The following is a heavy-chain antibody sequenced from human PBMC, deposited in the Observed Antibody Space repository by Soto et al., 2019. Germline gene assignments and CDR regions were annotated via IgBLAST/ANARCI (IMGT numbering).Heavy chain of an antibody. CDR2: ITGSGGDT. V-gene: IGHV3-23*01. CDR3: AKNYYLTSGPDS. J-gene: IGHJ4*02. Sequence: PGGSLRLSCAVSGFTFSSYVMIWVRQAPGKGLEWVSVITGSGGDTYYADSVKGRFTISRDNSKNTLYLQMNSLRAEDTAVYYCAKNYYLTSGPDSWGQGTLVTVSS. D-gene: IGHD3-22*01. CDR1: GFTFSSYV.